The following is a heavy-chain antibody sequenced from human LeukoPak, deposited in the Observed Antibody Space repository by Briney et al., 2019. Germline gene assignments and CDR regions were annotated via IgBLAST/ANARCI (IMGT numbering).Heavy chain of an antibody. J-gene: IGHJ4*02. CDR2: INPNSGGT. CDR3: ARDDLYDSSGYYRFDY. CDR1: GYTFTGYY. V-gene: IGHV1-2*02. Sequence: ASVRVSCKASGYTFTGYYMHWVRQAPGQGLEWMGWINPNSGGTNYAQKFQGRVTMTRDTSMSTAYMELSRLRSDDTAVYYCARDDLYDSSGYYRFDYWGQGTLVTVSS. D-gene: IGHD3-22*01.